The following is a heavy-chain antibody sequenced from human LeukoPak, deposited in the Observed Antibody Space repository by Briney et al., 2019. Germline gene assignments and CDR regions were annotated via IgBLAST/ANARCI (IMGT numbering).Heavy chain of an antibody. Sequence: PGGSLRLSCAASGFTFSSYGMHWVRQAPGKGLEWVAVIWYDGSNKYYADSVKGRFTISRDNSKNTLYLQMNSLRAEDTAVYYCARDSPYYGSGVLDYWGQGTLVTVPS. V-gene: IGHV3-33*01. CDR1: GFTFSSYG. CDR2: IWYDGSNK. CDR3: ARDSPYYGSGVLDY. D-gene: IGHD3-10*01. J-gene: IGHJ4*02.